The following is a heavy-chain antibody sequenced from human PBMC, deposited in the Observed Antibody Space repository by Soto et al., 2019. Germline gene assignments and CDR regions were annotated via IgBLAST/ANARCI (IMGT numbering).Heavy chain of an antibody. J-gene: IGHJ4*02. CDR3: ARDPWAADY. CDR1: GFTVSTKY. D-gene: IGHD3-16*01. V-gene: IGHV3-66*01. CDR2: IYSGGST. Sequence: GGSLRLSCAASGFTVSTKYMSWVRQAPGKGLEWVSVIYSGGSTFYADSVRGRFTISRDNSKNTVNLQINSLRAEDTAVYYCARDPWAADYWGQGTLVTVSS.